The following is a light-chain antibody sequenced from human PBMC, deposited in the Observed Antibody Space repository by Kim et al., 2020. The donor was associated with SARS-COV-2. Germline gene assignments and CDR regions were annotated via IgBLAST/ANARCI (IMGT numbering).Light chain of an antibody. CDR2: DAS. Sequence: SASVGDRVTITCRASQTINNWLAWYQQKQGKAPKLLIYDASSLESGVPSRFSGGRSGTEFTLTISSLQPDDFATYYCQQYHTYSSTFGQGTKLEV. CDR1: QTINNW. V-gene: IGKV1-5*01. CDR3: QQYHTYSST. J-gene: IGKJ2*01.